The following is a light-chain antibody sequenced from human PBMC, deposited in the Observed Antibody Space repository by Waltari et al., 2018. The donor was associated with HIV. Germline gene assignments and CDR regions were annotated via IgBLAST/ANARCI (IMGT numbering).Light chain of an antibody. CDR2: AAS. CDR3: QQYYRSPRT. V-gene: IGKV1-NL1*01. CDR1: QGISNS. J-gene: IGKJ1*01. Sequence: DIQMTQSPSSLSASVGDRVTITCRASQGISNSLAWYQQKPGKSPKLLLYAASRFESGVPSRFSGSGSGTDYSITISSLQPEDFATYFCQQYYRSPRTFGQGTKVEIK.